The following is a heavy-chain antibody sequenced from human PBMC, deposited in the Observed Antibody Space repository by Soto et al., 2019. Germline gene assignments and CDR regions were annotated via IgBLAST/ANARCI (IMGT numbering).Heavy chain of an antibody. CDR3: ARFCSSSLCYAAFDY. J-gene: IGHJ4*02. CDR2: INAGNGAT. CDR1: GYTFTSFA. V-gene: IGHV1-3*01. Sequence: QVQLVQSGAEVRKPGASVKVSGKASGYTFTSFAINWVRQAPGQRLEWVGWINAGNGATTYSQNFQGRVTITRDTSANTASMELRSLRSEDTAVFYCARFCSSSLCYAAFDYWGQGTLVTVSS. D-gene: IGHD2-2*01.